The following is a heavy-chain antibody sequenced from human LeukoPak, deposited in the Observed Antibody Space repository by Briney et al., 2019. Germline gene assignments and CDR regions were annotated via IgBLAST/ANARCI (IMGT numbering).Heavy chain of an antibody. CDR3: ARDRGEYYGSGSYYNDDAFDI. D-gene: IGHD3-10*01. CDR2: IYHSGST. Sequence: SETLSLTCAVSGGSISSSNWWSWVRQPPGKGLEWIGEIYHSGSTNYNPSLKSRVTISVDKSKNQFSLKLSSVTAADTAVYYCARDRGEYYGSGSYYNDDAFDIGGQGTMVTVSS. J-gene: IGHJ3*02. V-gene: IGHV4-4*02. CDR1: GGSISSSNW.